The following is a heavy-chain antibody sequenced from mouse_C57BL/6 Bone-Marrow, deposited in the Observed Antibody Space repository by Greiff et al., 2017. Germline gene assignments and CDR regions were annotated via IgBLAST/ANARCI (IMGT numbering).Heavy chain of an antibody. Sequence: QVQLQQSGAELVKPGASVKMSCKASGYTFTSYWINWVKQRPGQGLEWIGDIYPGSGSTNYNEKFKSKATLTVDTSSSTAYMQLSSLTSEDSAIDYCARDDYDEAYWGQGTLVTVSA. J-gene: IGHJ3*01. V-gene: IGHV1-55*01. CDR2: IYPGSGST. CDR1: GYTFTSYW. CDR3: ARDDYDEAY. D-gene: IGHD2-4*01.